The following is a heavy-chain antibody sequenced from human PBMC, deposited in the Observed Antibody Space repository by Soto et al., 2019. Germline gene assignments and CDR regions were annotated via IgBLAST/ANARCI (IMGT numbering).Heavy chain of an antibody. J-gene: IGHJ4*02. CDR1: GGSFSGYY. V-gene: IGHV4-34*01. Sequence: LSLTCAVYGGSFSGYYWSWIRQPPGKGLEWIGEINHSGSTNYNPSLKSRVTISVDTSKNQFSLKLSSVTAADTAVYYCARKGLIFDYWGQGTLVTVSS. CDR3: ARKGLIFDY. CDR2: INHSGST.